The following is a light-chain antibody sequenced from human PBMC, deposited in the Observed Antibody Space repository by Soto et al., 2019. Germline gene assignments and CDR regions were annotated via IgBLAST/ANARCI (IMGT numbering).Light chain of an antibody. CDR1: SSDVGRYNH. Sequence: LTQPPSASGSPGQSVTISCTGTSSDVGRYNHVSWYQQYPGKAPKLMIFDVNKRPSGVPDRFSGSKSGNTASLTVSGLQAEDEADYYCSAYAGSIYVFGSGTKVTVL. CDR3: SAYAGSIYV. CDR2: DVN. J-gene: IGLJ1*01. V-gene: IGLV2-8*01.